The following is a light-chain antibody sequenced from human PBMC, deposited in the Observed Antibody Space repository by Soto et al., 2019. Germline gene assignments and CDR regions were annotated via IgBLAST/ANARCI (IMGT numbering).Light chain of an antibody. V-gene: IGKV4-1*01. Sequence: DIAVTQSPDSQAVSLGERATISCKSSQSVLYSSNNKNYLAWYQQKPGQPPNLLISWASVRESGVPDRFSGSGSETDFTLTISSLQAEDVAVYYCQQYYSTPFAFGQGTRLEIK. J-gene: IGKJ5*01. CDR1: QSVLYSSNNKNY. CDR3: QQYYSTPFA. CDR2: WAS.